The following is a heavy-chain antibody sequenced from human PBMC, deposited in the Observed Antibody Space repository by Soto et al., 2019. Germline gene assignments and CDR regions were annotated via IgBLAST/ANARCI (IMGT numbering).Heavy chain of an antibody. D-gene: IGHD2-21*01. V-gene: IGHV3-33*01. CDR1: GFTFSSYG. CDR3: ARDLGEEGFDY. J-gene: IGHJ4*02. CDR2: IWYDGSNK. Sequence: GGSLRLSCAASGFTFSSYGMHWVRQAPGKGLEWVAVIWYDGSNKYYADSVKGRFTISRDNSKNTLYLQMNSLGAEDTAVYYCARDLGEEGFDYWGQGTLVTVSS.